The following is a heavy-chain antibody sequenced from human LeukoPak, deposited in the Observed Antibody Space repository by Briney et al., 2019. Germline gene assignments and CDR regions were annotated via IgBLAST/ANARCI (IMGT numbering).Heavy chain of an antibody. CDR2: INAGNGNT. Sequence: GASVKFSCKASGYTFTRYAMHWVRQAPGQRLEWIGWINAGNGNTNYAQKLQGRVTMTTDTSTSTAYMELRSLRSDDTAVYYCARDLLAYCGGDCYSLVDYWGQGTLVTVSS. CDR3: ARDLLAYCGGDCYSLVDY. J-gene: IGHJ4*02. V-gene: IGHV1-3*01. CDR1: GYTFTRYA. D-gene: IGHD2-21*01.